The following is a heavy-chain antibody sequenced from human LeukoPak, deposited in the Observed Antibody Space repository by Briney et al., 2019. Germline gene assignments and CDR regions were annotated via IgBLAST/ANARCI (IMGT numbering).Heavy chain of an antibody. CDR2: ISYDGSNK. CDR3: AKDGPITIFGVVKGDY. D-gene: IGHD3-3*01. Sequence: PGGSLRLSCAASGFTFSSYGMHWVRQAPGKGLEWVAVISYDGSNKYYADSVKGRFTISRDNSKNTLYLQMNSLRAEDTAVYYCAKDGPITIFGVVKGDYWGQGTLVTVSS. J-gene: IGHJ4*02. CDR1: GFTFSSYG. V-gene: IGHV3-30*18.